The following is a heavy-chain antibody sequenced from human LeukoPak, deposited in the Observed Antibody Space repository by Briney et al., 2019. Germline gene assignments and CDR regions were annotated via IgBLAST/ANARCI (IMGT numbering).Heavy chain of an antibody. Sequence: PGGSLRLSCAASGFTFSTYNMNWVREAPGKGLEWISYISSSSSTIYYADSVKGRFTISRDNAKNSLYLQMNSLRDDDTAVYYCAREPGLMVLRYFDYWGQGTLVAVSS. CDR1: GFTFSTYN. D-gene: IGHD2-8*01. CDR3: AREPGLMVLRYFDY. CDR2: ISSSSSTI. V-gene: IGHV3-48*02. J-gene: IGHJ4*02.